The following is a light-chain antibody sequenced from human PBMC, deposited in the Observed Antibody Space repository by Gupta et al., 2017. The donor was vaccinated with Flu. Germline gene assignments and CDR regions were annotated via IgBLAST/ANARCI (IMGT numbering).Light chain of an antibody. J-gene: IGLJ3*02. Sequence: QPALTQPAAVSGSPGQPIAITCTGSNSDVGGYNVVSWYQQYPGKAPKLLIYEVTKRPSGVSYRFSGSKSGNTASLTIAGLQAEDEDDYYCSSYTTSRTLVFGGGTKLTVL. V-gene: IGLV2-14*01. CDR1: NSDVGGYNV. CDR3: SSYTTSRTLV. CDR2: EVT.